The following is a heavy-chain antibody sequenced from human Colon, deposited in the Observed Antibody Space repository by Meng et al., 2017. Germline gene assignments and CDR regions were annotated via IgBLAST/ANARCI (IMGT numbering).Heavy chain of an antibody. CDR1: GGTFSSYT. CDR2: FIPLIDVT. J-gene: IGHJ4*02. V-gene: IGHV1-69*08. CDR3: ATEEAVIVVPVAVRPTYFDY. Sequence: QVQLVQSGAEVKRPGSSGKVSCQASGGTFSSYTISWVRQAPGQGLEWMGRFIPLIDVTNYAPKFQGRVTITADKSSRTSYMELSSLRSEDTAVYYCATEEAVIVVPVAVRPTYFDYWGQGTLVTVSS. D-gene: IGHD2-2*01.